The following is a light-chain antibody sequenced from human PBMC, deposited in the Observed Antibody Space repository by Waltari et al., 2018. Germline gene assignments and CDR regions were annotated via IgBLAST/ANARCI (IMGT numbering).Light chain of an antibody. CDR2: DDD. V-gene: IGLV3-10*01. J-gene: IGLJ2*01. Sequence: SSELTQPPSVSVSPGQTARLTCSGDELPKKYAYWFQQRSGQAPMLVIYDDDKRPSGIPERFSGSSSGTMATLSISGAQEEDEADYYCYSTDTSGGAFGGGTKLTVL. CDR1: ELPKKY. CDR3: YSTDTSGGA.